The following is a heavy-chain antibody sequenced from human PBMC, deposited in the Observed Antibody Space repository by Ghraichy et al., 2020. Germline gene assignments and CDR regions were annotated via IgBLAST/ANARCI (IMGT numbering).Heavy chain of an antibody. Sequence: GESLNISCKGSGYSFTDYWIGWVRQMPGKGLEWMGIIYPGDSDTDTRYSPSFQGQVTVSADKSISTAYLQWSSLKTSDTAMYYCARMGKYCGGDCYSFPYYRMDVWGQGTTVTVSS. CDR3: ARMGKYCGGDCYSFPYYRMDV. CDR1: GYSFTDYW. J-gene: IGHJ6*02. V-gene: IGHV5-51*01. D-gene: IGHD2-21*02. CDR2: IYPGDSDTDT.